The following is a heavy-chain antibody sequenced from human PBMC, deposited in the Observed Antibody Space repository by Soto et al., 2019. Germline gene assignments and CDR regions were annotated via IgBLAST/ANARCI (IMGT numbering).Heavy chain of an antibody. V-gene: IGHV3-48*02. CDR2: ISSSSSTI. Sequence: GGSLRLSCAASGFTFSSYSMNWVRQAPGKGLEWVSYISSSSSTIYYADSVKGRFTISRENAKNSLYLQMNSLRDEDTAVYYCARDRGGVEMATNRPFDYWGQGTLVTVSS. CDR1: GFTFSSYS. CDR3: ARDRGGVEMATNRPFDY. J-gene: IGHJ4*02. D-gene: IGHD5-12*01.